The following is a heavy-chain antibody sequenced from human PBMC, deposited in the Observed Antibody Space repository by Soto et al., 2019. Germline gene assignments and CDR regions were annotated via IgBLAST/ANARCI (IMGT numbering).Heavy chain of an antibody. CDR3: AREPHRSGTRHAFDI. V-gene: IGHV1-3*01. CDR1: GYTFTSYA. D-gene: IGHD3-10*01. Sequence: GASVKVSCKASGYTFTSYAMHLVRPAPGQRLEWMGWINAGNGNTKYSQKFQGRVTITRDTSASTAYMELSSLRSEDTAVYYCAREPHRSGTRHAFDIWGQGTMVTVSS. J-gene: IGHJ3*02. CDR2: INAGNGNT.